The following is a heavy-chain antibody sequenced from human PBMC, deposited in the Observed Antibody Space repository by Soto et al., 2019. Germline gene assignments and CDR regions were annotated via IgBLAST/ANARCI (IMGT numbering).Heavy chain of an antibody. Sequence: QVQLQESGPGLVKPSETLSLTCTVSGGSVSSSSYYWSWIRQPPGKGLEWIGYIYYSGSTNYNPSLKSRVTISVDTSKNQFSLKLNSVTAADTAVDYCARDLGGDFDYWGQGTLVTVSS. CDR3: ARDLGGDFDY. D-gene: IGHD1-26*01. CDR1: GGSVSSSSYY. J-gene: IGHJ4*02. V-gene: IGHV4-61*01. CDR2: IYYSGST.